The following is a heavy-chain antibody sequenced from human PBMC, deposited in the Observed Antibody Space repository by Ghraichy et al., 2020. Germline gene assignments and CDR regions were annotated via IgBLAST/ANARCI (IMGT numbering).Heavy chain of an antibody. CDR1: GFTFSSYW. D-gene: IGHD5-18*01. V-gene: IGHV3-74*01. CDR3: TRVRTSSYGDGQDY. Sequence: GGSLRLSCAVSGFTFSSYWMHWVRQAPGKGLVWVSRINSDGSSTSYADTVKGRFIISRDNAKNTLYLEMSSLRVEDTAVYYCTRVRTSSYGDGQDYWGQGTLVTVSS. CDR2: INSDGSST. J-gene: IGHJ4*02.